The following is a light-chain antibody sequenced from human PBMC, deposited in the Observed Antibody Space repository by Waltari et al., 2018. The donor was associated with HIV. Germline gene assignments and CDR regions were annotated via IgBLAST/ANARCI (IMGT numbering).Light chain of an antibody. V-gene: IGLV2-14*03. Sequence: QSALTPPAPVSGPPGQSITISCTGTSNDVGSSNYISWHQQHPGKAPKLIIHDVSDRPSGISDRFSGSKSGSTASLTISGLQTEDEADYYCSSYTSSITYVFGTGTRVTVL. J-gene: IGLJ1*01. CDR1: SNDVGSSNY. CDR3: SSYTSSITYV. CDR2: DVS.